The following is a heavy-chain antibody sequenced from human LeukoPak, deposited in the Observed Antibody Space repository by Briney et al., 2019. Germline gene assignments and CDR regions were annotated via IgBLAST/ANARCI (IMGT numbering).Heavy chain of an antibody. D-gene: IGHD6-19*01. CDR2: INYSGNT. CDR1: GGSLSSTSSYY. CDR3: ARRGYSSGSYNFDY. Sequence: SETLSLTCTVSGGSLSSTSSYYWGWIRQPPGKGLEWVGSINYSGNTVYTPSLKSRVSISVDTSKNQFSLKLTSVTATDTAVYYCARRGYSSGSYNFDYWGQGILVTVSS. V-gene: IGHV4-39*01. J-gene: IGHJ4*02.